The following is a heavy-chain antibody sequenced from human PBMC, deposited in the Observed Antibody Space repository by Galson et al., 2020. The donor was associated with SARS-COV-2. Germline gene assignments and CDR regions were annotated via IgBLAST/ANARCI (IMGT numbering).Heavy chain of an antibody. CDR1: DDSIRMSSST. CDR2: VFSSGMSGILYSIGGT. Sequence: SETLSLNCSVSDDSIRMSSSTWGWIRQPPGKGLEWIGNVFSSGMSGILYSIGGTYFNPSLQSRVTMSLDTSKHQFSLELTSVPAADTAVYSCARLVVIGGSVWRAPRPSYYYGRDVWGQGTTVTVSS. J-gene: IGHJ6*02. D-gene: IGHD3-10*01. CDR3: ARLVVIGGSVWRAPRPSYYYGRDV. V-gene: IGHV4-39*07.